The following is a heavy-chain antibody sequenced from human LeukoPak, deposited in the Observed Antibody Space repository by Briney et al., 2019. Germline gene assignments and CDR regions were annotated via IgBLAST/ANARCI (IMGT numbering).Heavy chain of an antibody. D-gene: IGHD6-13*01. CDR3: AKDLSSSGWYAEYYFDY. J-gene: IGHJ4*02. V-gene: IGHV3-7*03. Sequence: AGGSLRLSCAASGFTFSSYWMSWVRQAPGKGLEWVANIKQDGSEKYYVDSVKGRFTISRDNAKNSLYLQMNSLRAEDTAVYYCAKDLSSSGWYAEYYFDYWGQGTLVTVSS. CDR2: IKQDGSEK. CDR1: GFTFSSYW.